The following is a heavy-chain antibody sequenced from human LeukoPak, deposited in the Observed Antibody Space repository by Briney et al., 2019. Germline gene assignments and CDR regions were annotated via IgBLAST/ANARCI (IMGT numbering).Heavy chain of an antibody. CDR3: ARDPPYLGIVVVPAATLGWHYYYGMDV. J-gene: IGHJ6*02. CDR1: GYTFTSYG. V-gene: IGHV1-18*01. CDR2: ISAYNGNT. D-gene: IGHD2-2*01. Sequence: GASVKVSCKASGYTFTSYGISWVRQAPGQGLEWMGWISAYNGNTNYAQKLQGRVTMTTDTSTSTAYMELRSLRSDDTAVYYCARDPPYLGIVVVPAATLGWHYYYGMDVWGQGTTVTVSS.